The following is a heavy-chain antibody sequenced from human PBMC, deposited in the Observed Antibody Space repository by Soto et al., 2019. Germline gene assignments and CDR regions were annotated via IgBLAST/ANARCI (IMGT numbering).Heavy chain of an antibody. CDR3: AKDYYRGYSYAHDY. CDR1: GLTFSPYG. J-gene: IGHJ4*02. CDR2: ISYDESKK. Sequence: QLQLVESGGGVVQPGRSLRLSCAASGLTFSPYGSHWVRQAPGKGREWVSLISYDESKKFYAESVKGRFTISRDNSKNTVYLQMNSLRGEDTAVYYCAKDYYRGYSYAHDYWGQGTLVTVSS. D-gene: IGHD5-18*01. V-gene: IGHV3-30*18.